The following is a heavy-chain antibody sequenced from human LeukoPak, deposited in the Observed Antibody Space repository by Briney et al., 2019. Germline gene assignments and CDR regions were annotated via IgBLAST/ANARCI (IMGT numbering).Heavy chain of an antibody. D-gene: IGHD3-22*01. CDR1: GFTFSSYT. CDR2: ISSSSTYI. CDR3: ARDLGTTMITSLGY. J-gene: IGHJ4*02. Sequence: GSLRLSCAASGFTFSSYTTNWARQAPGKGLEWVSSISSSSTYIYYADSVEGRFTISRDNAENSLLLEMNSLRAEDTAVYYCARDLGTTMITSLGYWGQGTLVTVSS. V-gene: IGHV3-21*01.